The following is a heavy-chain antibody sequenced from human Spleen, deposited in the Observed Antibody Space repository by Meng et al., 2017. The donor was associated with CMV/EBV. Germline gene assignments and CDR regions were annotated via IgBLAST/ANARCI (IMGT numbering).Heavy chain of an antibody. V-gene: IGHV3-21*01. J-gene: IGHJ5*02. CDR1: GFTFSSYD. CDR2: ITYSGGSI. Sequence: CAASGFTFSSYDMSWVRQAPEKGLEWVSSITYSGGSISYADSVEGRFTISRDNANNSLYLQMNSLRAEDTAVYYCTRDNPWDRGFDPWGQGTLVTVSS. CDR3: TRDNPWDRGFDP. D-gene: IGHD1-14*01.